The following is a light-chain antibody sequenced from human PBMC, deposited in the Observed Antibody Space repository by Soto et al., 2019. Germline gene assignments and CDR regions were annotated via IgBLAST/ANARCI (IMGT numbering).Light chain of an antibody. CDR3: NSYTSSNTFVV. V-gene: IGLV2-14*03. CDR1: SSDVGGYAY. CDR2: DVT. Sequence: QSALTQPASVSGSPGQSITISCTGTSSDVGGYAYVSWYQQHPGKAPKLMIYDVTNRPSGVSNRFSASKSGNTASLTISGLQVEDEADYYCNSYTSSNTFVVFGTGTKVTVL. J-gene: IGLJ1*01.